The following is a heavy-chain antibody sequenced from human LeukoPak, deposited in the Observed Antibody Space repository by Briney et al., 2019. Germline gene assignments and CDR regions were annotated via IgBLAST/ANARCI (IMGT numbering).Heavy chain of an antibody. Sequence: GGSLRLTCAASGFSFSAYGMNWVRQAPGKGLEWVSCISRSGAYIYYADSVKGRFTISRDNSKNTLYLQMNSLRAEDTAVYYCARDSGYDLRPTLDYWGQGTLVTVSS. J-gene: IGHJ4*02. CDR2: ISRSGAYI. D-gene: IGHD5-12*01. CDR1: GFSFSAYG. CDR3: ARDSGYDLRPTLDY. V-gene: IGHV3-21*04.